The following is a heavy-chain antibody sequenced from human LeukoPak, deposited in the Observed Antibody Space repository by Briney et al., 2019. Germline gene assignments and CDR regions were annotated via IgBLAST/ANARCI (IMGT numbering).Heavy chain of an antibody. CDR3: ARSKGKVVTFDY. J-gene: IGHJ4*02. CDR2: IYYSGST. V-gene: IGHV4-59*01. CDR1: GGSISSYY. Sequence: KPSETLPLTCTVSGGSISSYYWSWIRQPPGKGLEWIGYIYYSGSTNYNPSLKSRVTISVDTSKNQFSLKLSSVTAADTAVYYCARSKGKVVTFDYWGQGTLVTVSS. D-gene: IGHD4-23*01.